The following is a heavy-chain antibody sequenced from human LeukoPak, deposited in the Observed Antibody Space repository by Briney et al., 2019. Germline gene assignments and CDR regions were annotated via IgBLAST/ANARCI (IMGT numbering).Heavy chain of an antibody. Sequence: PSETLSLTCTVSGGSVSSYYWSWIRQPPGKGLEWIAYIHYSGSSYYNPLLKSRVTISVETSKNQFSLKLSSVTAADTAVYYCARRKGCSGGSCYEDTFDYWGQGTLVTVSS. V-gene: IGHV4-59*08. D-gene: IGHD2-15*01. CDR3: ARRKGCSGGSCYEDTFDY. CDR1: GGSVSSYY. CDR2: IHYSGSS. J-gene: IGHJ4*02.